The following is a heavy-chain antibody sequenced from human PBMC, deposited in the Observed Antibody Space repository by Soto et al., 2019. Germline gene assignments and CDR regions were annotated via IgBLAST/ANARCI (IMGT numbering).Heavy chain of an antibody. CDR1: GDSISASDYY. CDR3: ARRTPLSASGNSRFNP. Sequence: SETLSLTCTVSGDSISASDYYWGWIRQPPGKGLEWLGTVDYSGSTNYNPSLKSRVTISVVPSRNQFSLRLTPVTAADTAVYCCARRTPLSASGNSRFNPWGQGALVTVSA. CDR2: VDYSGST. J-gene: IGHJ5*02. D-gene: IGHD3-10*01. V-gene: IGHV4-39*01.